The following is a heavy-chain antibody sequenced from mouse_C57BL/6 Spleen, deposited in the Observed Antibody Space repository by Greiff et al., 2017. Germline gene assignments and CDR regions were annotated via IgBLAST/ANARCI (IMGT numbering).Heavy chain of an antibody. V-gene: IGHV1-39*01. CDR2: INPNYGTT. Sequence: VHVKQSGPELVKPGASVKISCKASGYSFTDYNMNWVKQSNGKSLEWIGVINPNYGTTSYNQKFKGKATLTVDQSSSTAYMQLNSLTSEDSAVYYCARGPHTSYGYYFDYWGQGTTLTVSS. CDR3: ARGPHTSYGYYFDY. J-gene: IGHJ2*01. CDR1: GYSFTDYN. D-gene: IGHD5-1-1*01.